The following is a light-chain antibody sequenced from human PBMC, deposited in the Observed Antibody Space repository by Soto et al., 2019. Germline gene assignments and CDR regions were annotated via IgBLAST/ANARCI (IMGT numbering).Light chain of an antibody. CDR1: QSVSGW. CDR2: AAS. Sequence: DIQTTQSPSTLSASAGATVTVTCRASQSVSGWLAWYQKKTGEDPKLVIYAASSLHSGVPSRFSGTVSGTDFNLTIRSLQTEDCATYSGQQTYRTPLTFCGLTKG. CDR3: QQTYRTPLT. J-gene: IGKJ4*01. V-gene: IGKV1-39*01.